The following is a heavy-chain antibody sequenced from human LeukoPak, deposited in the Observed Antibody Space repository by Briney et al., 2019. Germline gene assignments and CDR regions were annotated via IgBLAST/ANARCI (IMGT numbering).Heavy chain of an antibody. Sequence: SETLSLTCAVYRGSFSDHYWGWIRQPPGKGLEWIGSIYYSGSTYYNPSLKSRVTISVDTSKNQFSLKLSSVTAADTAVYYCARRGPEWELHIGYWGQGTLVTVSS. D-gene: IGHD1-26*01. V-gene: IGHV4-39*01. CDR1: RGSFSDHY. CDR3: ARRGPEWELHIGY. CDR2: IYYSGST. J-gene: IGHJ4*02.